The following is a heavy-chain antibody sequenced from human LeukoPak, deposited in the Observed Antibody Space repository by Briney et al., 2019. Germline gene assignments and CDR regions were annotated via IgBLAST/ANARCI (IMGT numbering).Heavy chain of an antibody. CDR3: AKALWNPLFDY. J-gene: IGHJ4*02. V-gene: IGHV3-23*01. Sequence: GGSLRLSCAASGFTFSSYTMSWVRQAPGKGLEWVSSIGGSGGNTYYADSVKGRFTISRDNSKNTLYLQMNSLRPGDTAVYYCAKALWNPLFDYWGQGTLVTVS. CDR1: GFTFSSYT. CDR2: IGGSGGNT. D-gene: IGHD1-1*01.